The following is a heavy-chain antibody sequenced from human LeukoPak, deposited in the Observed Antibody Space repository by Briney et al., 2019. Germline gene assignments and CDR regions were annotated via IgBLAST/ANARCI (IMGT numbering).Heavy chain of an antibody. J-gene: IGHJ4*02. D-gene: IGHD3-22*01. CDR2: ISAYNGNT. CDR1: GYTFTSYG. V-gene: IGHV1-18*01. Sequence: ASVKVSCKASGYTFTSYGISWVRQAPGRGLEWMGWISAYNGNTNYAQKLQGRVTMTTDTSTSTAYMELRSLRSDDTAVYYCARSHITMIVVPESPFDYWGQGTLVTVSS. CDR3: ARSHITMIVVPESPFDY.